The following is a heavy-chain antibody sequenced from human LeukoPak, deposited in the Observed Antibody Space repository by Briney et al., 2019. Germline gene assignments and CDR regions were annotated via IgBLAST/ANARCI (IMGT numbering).Heavy chain of an antibody. D-gene: IGHD3-3*01. CDR1: GYTFTGYY. V-gene: IGHV1-2*02. CDR3: ARAPPVLRFLEWLFSYDY. J-gene: IGHJ4*02. CDR2: INPNSGGT. Sequence: ASVKVSCKASGYTFTGYYMHWVRQAPGQGLEWMGWINPNSGGTNYAQKFQGRVTMTRDTSISTAYMELSRLRSDDTAVYYCARAPPVLRFLEWLFSYDYWGQGTLVTVPS.